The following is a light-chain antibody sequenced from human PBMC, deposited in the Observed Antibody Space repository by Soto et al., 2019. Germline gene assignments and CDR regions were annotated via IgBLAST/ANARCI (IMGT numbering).Light chain of an antibody. J-gene: IGLJ3*02. Sequence: QSALTQAASVSGSPGQSITVPCTGTTSDIGGYNNVSWYQQHPGKAPKLMIFEVSKRPSGVSNRFSGSKSGNTASLTISGLQVEDEADYHCSSHTSSATLVFGGGTKVTVL. V-gene: IGLV2-14*01. CDR2: EVS. CDR3: SSHTSSATLV. CDR1: TSDIGGYNN.